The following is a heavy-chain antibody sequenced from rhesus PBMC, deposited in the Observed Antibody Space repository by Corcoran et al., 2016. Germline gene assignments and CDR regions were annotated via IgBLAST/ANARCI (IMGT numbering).Heavy chain of an antibody. CDR1: GGSISSNY. J-gene: IGHJ4*01. D-gene: IGHD3-34*01. CDR3: ARGQGDLDY. V-gene: IGHV4S11*01. CDR2: IYGSGSSN. Sequence: QVQLQESGPGLVKPLETLSLTCAVSGGSISSNYWSWIRQPPGKGLEWIGYIYGSGSSNNYNPALKRRVTLSVDTSKNQFSLKLSSVTAADTAVYYCARGQGDLDYWGQGVLVTVSS.